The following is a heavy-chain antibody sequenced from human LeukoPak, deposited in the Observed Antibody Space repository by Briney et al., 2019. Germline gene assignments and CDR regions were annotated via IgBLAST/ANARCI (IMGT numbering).Heavy chain of an antibody. J-gene: IGHJ4*02. CDR1: GYTFTSYD. CDR3: ARSGVTAINLDY. D-gene: IGHD2-21*02. CDR2: IIPILGIA. Sequence: ASVKVSCKASGYTFTSYDISWVRQAPGQGLEWMGRIIPILGIANYAQKFQGRVTITADKSTSTAYMELSSLRSEDTAVYYCARSGVTAINLDYWGQGTLVTVSS. V-gene: IGHV1-69*04.